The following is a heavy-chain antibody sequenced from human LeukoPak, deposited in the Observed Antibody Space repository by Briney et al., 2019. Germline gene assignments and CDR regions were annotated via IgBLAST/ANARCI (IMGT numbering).Heavy chain of an antibody. CDR1: GGSINDYY. V-gene: IGHV4-59*12. Sequence: SETLSLTCIISGGSINDYYWGWIRQPPGKGLEWIGYIYYSGSTNYNPSLKSRVTISVDTSKNQFSLKLSSVTAADTAVYYCARVPRQYYYDSSGYYLDYWGQGTLVTVSS. CDR3: ARVPRQYYYDSSGYYLDY. J-gene: IGHJ4*02. CDR2: IYYSGST. D-gene: IGHD3-22*01.